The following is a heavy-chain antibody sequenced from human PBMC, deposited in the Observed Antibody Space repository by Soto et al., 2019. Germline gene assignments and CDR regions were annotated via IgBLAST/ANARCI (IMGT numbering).Heavy chain of an antibody. D-gene: IGHD2-15*01. J-gene: IGHJ6*02. CDR1: GGTFNNCA. V-gene: IGHV1-69*13. Sequence: SVKVSCKASGGTFNNCAISWVRQAPGQGLEWMGGIIPIFHTANYEQKFQARVTITADETANTAYMELSSLRSEDTAVYYCAXVGYCNMTDCLFYYYHYGMDVWGQGTTVTVSS. CDR2: IIPIFHTA. CDR3: AXVGYCNMTDCLFYYYHYGMDV.